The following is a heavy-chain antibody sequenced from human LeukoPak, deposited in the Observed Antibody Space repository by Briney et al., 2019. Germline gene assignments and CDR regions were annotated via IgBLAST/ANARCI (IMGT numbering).Heavy chain of an antibody. D-gene: IGHD2-21*01. J-gene: IGHJ5*02. V-gene: IGHV4-39*01. CDR2: IYYSGST. CDR3: ARQFPFENWFDP. CDR1: GGSISSSSYY. Sequence: PSETLSLTCTVSGGSISSSSYYWGWIRQPPGKGLEWIGSIYYSGSTYYNPSLKSRVTISVDTSKNQFSLKLSSVTAADTAVYYCARQFPFENWFDPWGQGTLVTVSS.